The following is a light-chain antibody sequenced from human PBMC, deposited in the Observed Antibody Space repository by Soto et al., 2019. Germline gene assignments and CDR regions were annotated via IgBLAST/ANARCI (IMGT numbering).Light chain of an antibody. CDR2: LKSDGSH. V-gene: IGLV4-69*01. Sequence: QSVLTQSPSASASLGASVKLTCTLSSGHSSNAIAWHQQQPEKGPRYLMKLKSDGSHRKGDGIPDRFSGSSSGAERYLVIYSLQDEADYYCQAWDTGTQTYVFGTGTKVTVL. CDR3: QAWDTGTQTYV. J-gene: IGLJ1*01. CDR1: SGHSSNA.